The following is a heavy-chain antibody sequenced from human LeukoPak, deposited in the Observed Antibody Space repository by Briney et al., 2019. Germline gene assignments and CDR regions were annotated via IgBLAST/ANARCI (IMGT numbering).Heavy chain of an antibody. CDR1: GGSFSGYY. CDR3: ARGRKYPNYYDSSGYYPH. V-gene: IGHV4-34*01. J-gene: IGHJ4*02. Sequence: PSETLSPTCAAYGGSFSGYYWSWLRQPPGKGLDWIGEINHSGSTNYNPSLKSRVTISVDTSKNQFSLKLSSVTAADTAVYYCARGRKYPNYYDSSGYYPHWGQGTLVTVSS. D-gene: IGHD3-22*01. CDR2: INHSGST.